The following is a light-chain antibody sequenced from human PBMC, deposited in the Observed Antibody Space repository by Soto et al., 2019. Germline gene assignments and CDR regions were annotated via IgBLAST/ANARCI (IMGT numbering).Light chain of an antibody. J-gene: IGKJ1*01. Sequence: EIVMTQSPATLSVSPGERATLSCRASQSVSSNLAWYQQKPGQAPRLLIYGASTMATGIPARFSGSGSGTEFTLTISSLQSEDFAVYYGQQYNNWPPWTFGQGTKVEIK. CDR3: QQYNNWPPWT. CDR2: GAS. V-gene: IGKV3-15*01. CDR1: QSVSSN.